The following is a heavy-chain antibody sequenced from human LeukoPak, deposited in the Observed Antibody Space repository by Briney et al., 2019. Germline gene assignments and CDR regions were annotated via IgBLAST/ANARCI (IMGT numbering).Heavy chain of an antibody. CDR2: ISWNSGSI. D-gene: IGHD1-7*01. V-gene: IGHV3-9*03. CDR1: GFTFDDYA. Sequence: GGSLRLSCAASGFTFDDYAMHWVRQAPGKGLEWVSGISWNSGSIGYADSVKGRFTISRDNAKNSLYLQMNSLRAEDMALYYCAKDGARRYNWNYDFDYWGQGTLVTVSS. CDR3: AKDGARRYNWNYDFDY. J-gene: IGHJ4*02.